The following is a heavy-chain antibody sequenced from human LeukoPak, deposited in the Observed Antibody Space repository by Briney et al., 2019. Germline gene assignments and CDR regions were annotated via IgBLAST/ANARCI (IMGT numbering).Heavy chain of an antibody. V-gene: IGHV1-18*01. J-gene: IGHJ4*02. CDR2: MSAYNGNR. D-gene: IGHD6-13*01. Sequence: ASVNLSRNTSVYTVASYTISWVRKGPGQGLEWVGWMSAYNGNRTNAHNLQGRVTITTHTSTSTGYMELGSLRSDDTAMYDCGTNIAAAGSFDYWGQGTLVTVSS. CDR1: VYTVASYT. CDR3: GTNIAAAGSFDY.